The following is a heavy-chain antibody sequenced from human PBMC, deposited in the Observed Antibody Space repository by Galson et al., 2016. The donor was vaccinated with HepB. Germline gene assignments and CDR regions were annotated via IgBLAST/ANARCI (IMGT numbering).Heavy chain of an antibody. V-gene: IGHV3-23*01. CDR3: ARDRGYCSSTRCYGVYYGMDV. CDR2: ISGSGGNT. D-gene: IGHD2-2*01. J-gene: IGHJ6*02. CDR1: GFRFTNYA. Sequence: SLRLSCAASGFRFTNYAMSWVRQAPGKGLEWVSTISGSGGNTYYADSVKGRFTISRDNAKNSLYLQMNSLRAEDTAVYYCARDRGYCSSTRCYGVYYGMDVWGQGTTVTVSS.